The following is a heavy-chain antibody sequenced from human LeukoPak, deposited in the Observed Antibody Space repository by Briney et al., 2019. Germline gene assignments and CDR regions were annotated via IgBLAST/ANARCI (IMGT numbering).Heavy chain of an antibody. Sequence: GGSLRLSCASSGFTFSSYVMTWVRQAPGKGLEWVSAIGSSDGGTYYADSVKGRFTISRDNSNNMLHLQMNSLRAEDTAVYFCAKDYRHGDYYHYMDVWGKGTTVTVSS. CDR1: GFTFSSYV. V-gene: IGHV3-23*01. CDR2: IGSSDGGT. D-gene: IGHD3-16*02. CDR3: AKDYRHGDYYHYMDV. J-gene: IGHJ6*03.